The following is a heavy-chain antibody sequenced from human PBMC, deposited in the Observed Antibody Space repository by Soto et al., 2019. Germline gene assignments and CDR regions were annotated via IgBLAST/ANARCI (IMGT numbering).Heavy chain of an antibody. J-gene: IGHJ4*02. Sequence: QVQLVESGGGVVQPGRSLRLSCAASGFTFSSYGMHWVRQAPGKGLEWVAVISYDGSNKYYADSVKGRFTISRDNSKNTLYLQMHRLRAEGTAVYYCAKTYYDFWSGYSCHPGDCDYWGQGTLVTVSS. CDR2: ISYDGSNK. D-gene: IGHD3-3*01. CDR3: AKTYYDFWSGYSCHPGDCDY. CDR1: GFTFSSYG. V-gene: IGHV3-30*18.